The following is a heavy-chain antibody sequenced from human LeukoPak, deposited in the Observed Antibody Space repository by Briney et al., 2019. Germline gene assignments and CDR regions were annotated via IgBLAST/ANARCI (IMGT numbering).Heavy chain of an antibody. Sequence: SVKVSCKASGGTFSSYAISWVRQAPGQGLEWMGGIIPIFGTANYAQKFQGRVTITADESTSTAYMELSSLRSEDTAVYYCARDWPPLGTSSSSQYYFDYWGQGTLVTVSS. J-gene: IGHJ4*02. CDR2: IIPIFGTA. D-gene: IGHD6-6*01. CDR3: ARDWPPLGTSSSSQYYFDY. CDR1: GGTFSSYA. V-gene: IGHV1-69*13.